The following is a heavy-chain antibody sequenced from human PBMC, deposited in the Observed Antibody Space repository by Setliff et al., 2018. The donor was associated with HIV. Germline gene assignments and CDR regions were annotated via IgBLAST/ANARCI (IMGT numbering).Heavy chain of an antibody. V-gene: IGHV1-69*06. CDR2: IIPVFGGG. D-gene: IGHD2-15*01. CDR1: GYTFNDYA. J-gene: IGHJ4*02. CDR3: ARVSSPFLQGGYFGD. Sequence: GASVKVSCKASGYTFNDYAIAWVRQAPGQGLEWMGGIIPVFGGGNYGQKFQGRVTFSADKSTSTVYMEMSSLTSADTAMYFCARVSSPFLQGGYFGDWGQGTLVTVSS.